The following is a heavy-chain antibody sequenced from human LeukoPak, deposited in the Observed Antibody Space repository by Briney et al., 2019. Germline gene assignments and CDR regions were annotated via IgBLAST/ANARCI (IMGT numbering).Heavy chain of an antibody. V-gene: IGHV4-4*07. D-gene: IGHD2-15*01. CDR1: GGSISSYY. J-gene: IGHJ4*02. CDR3: TRDLGYCSGDSCYHYFDY. CDR2: IYTSGST. Sequence: SETLSLTCTVSGGSISSYYWSWIRQPAGKGLEWIGRIYTSGSTNYNPSLKSRVTMSVDTSKNQFSLKLISVTAADTAVYYCTRDLGYCSGDSCYHYFDYWGQGTLVTVSS.